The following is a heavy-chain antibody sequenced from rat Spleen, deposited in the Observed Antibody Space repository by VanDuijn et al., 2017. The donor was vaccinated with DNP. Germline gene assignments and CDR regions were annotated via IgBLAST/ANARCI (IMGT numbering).Heavy chain of an antibody. Sequence: EVQLVESGGGLVQPGRSLKLSCTASGFTFSNYGMAWVRQAPTKGLEWVTSIGAGGGDTYYRDSVKGRFTISRDNAKNTQYLQLDSLRSEDTATYYCARHGYGYNPTFDYWGQGVMVTVSS. J-gene: IGHJ2*01. V-gene: IGHV5S13*01. CDR1: GFTFSNYG. CDR3: ARHGYGYNPTFDY. D-gene: IGHD1-6*01. CDR2: IGAGGGDT.